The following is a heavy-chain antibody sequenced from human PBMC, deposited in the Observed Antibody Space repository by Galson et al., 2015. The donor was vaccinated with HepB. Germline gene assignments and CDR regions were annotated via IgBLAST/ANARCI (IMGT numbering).Heavy chain of an antibody. Sequence: SLRLSCAASGFTVSTIYMSWVRQAPGKGLEWVSLIYSGGDAYYADSVKGRLTISRDTSKNTLYLQMNTLRAEDTAVYYCARGYSVSWYSGLGYWGQGTLVTVSS. CDR1: GFTVSTIY. D-gene: IGHD6-13*01. CDR3: ARGYSVSWYSGLGY. V-gene: IGHV3-53*01. J-gene: IGHJ4*02. CDR2: IYSGGDA.